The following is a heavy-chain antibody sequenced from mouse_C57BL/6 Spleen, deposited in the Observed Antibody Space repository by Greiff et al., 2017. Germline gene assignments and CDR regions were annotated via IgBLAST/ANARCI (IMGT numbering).Heavy chain of an antibody. Sequence: ESGPGLVKPSQSLSLTCSVTGYSITSGYYWNWIRQFPGNKLEWMGYISYAGRTNYNPYLKNRISLTRETSKTQLFLKVNSVTTEDTATYYCERDRIRRAGFDYWGQGTTRTVSS. J-gene: IGHJ2*01. CDR1: GYSITSGYY. V-gene: IGHV3-6*01. CDR3: ERDRIRRAGFDY. CDR2: ISYAGRT. D-gene: IGHD2-12*01.